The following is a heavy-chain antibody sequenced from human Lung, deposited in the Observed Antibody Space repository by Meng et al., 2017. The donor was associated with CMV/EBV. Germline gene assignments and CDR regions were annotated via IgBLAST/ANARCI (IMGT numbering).Heavy chain of an antibody. D-gene: IGHD3-10*01. V-gene: IGHV3-7*01. J-gene: IGHJ4*02. CDR2: LNQDGSQK. CDR1: GFTFNTYW. CDR3: ATDTGSH. Sequence: GEXXKISCAASGFTFNTYWMTWVRQAPGKGLEWVATLNQDGSQKYYVDSVKGRFTVSKDNAKNSLSLQMSSLRVEDTAVYYCATDTGSHWGQGTLVTVSS.